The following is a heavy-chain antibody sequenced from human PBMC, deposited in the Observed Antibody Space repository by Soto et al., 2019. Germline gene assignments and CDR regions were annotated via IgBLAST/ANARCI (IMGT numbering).Heavy chain of an antibody. CDR2: IYYSGST. Sequence: SETLSLTCNVSGGSISSNSYFWGWIRQPPGKGPEWIGNIYYSGSTYYNPSLKSRVTFSVDTSKNQFSLKLTTVTAADTAVYYCARMPLATTNDYWGQGTLVTVSS. V-gene: IGHV4-39*01. CDR3: ARMPLATTNDY. J-gene: IGHJ4*02. D-gene: IGHD1-1*01. CDR1: GGSISSNSYF.